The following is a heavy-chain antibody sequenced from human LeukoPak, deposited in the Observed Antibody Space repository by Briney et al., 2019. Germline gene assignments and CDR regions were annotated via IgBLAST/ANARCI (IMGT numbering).Heavy chain of an antibody. V-gene: IGHV3-21*01. Sequence: TGGSLRLSCAASGNYWMNWVRQAPGKGLEWVSSISSSSSYIYYADSVKGRFTISRDNAKNSLYLQMNSLRAEDTAVYYCASEGFPRPWGQGTLVTVSS. CDR1: GNYW. J-gene: IGHJ5*02. D-gene: IGHD3-10*01. CDR3: ASEGFPRP. CDR2: ISSSSSYI.